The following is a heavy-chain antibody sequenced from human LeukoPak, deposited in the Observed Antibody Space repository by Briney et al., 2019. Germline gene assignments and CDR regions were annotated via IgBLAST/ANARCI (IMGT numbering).Heavy chain of an antibody. J-gene: IGHJ5*02. D-gene: IGHD3-3*01. CDR1: GGSISSSIYY. CDR3: ASHTIFGVVKIQNWFDP. Sequence: SETLSLTCTVSGGSISSSIYYWGWIRQPPGKGLEWIGSIYYSGSTYYNPSLKSRVTISVDTSKNQFSLKLSSVTAADTAVYYCASHTIFGVVKIQNWFDPWGQGTLVTVSS. V-gene: IGHV4-39*01. CDR2: IYYSGST.